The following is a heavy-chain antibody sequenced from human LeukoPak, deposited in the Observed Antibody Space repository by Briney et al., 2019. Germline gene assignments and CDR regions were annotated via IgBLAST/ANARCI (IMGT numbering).Heavy chain of an antibody. J-gene: IGHJ6*04. D-gene: IGHD3-10*02. Sequence: GGALSLSCAASGFPFSSYEMNWVRPAPGKGLAWVSYISSSGSTIYYADSVKGRFTISRDNAKNSLYLQMNSLRAEDTAVYYCAELGITMIGGVWGKGTTVTISS. CDR1: GFPFSSYE. CDR2: ISSSGSTI. V-gene: IGHV3-48*03. CDR3: AELGITMIGGV.